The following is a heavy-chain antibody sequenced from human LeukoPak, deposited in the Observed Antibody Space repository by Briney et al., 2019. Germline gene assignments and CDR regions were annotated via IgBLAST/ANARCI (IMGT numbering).Heavy chain of an antibody. CDR1: GYSISSGYY. V-gene: IGHV4-38-2*02. CDR2: IYHSGST. Sequence: PSETLSLTCTVSGYSISSGYYWGWIRQPPGKGLEWIGSIYHSGSTYYNPSLKSRVTISVDTSKNQFSLKLSSVTAADTAVYYCARDNPGLMDVWGKGTTVTVSS. CDR3: ARDNPGLMDV. J-gene: IGHJ6*03.